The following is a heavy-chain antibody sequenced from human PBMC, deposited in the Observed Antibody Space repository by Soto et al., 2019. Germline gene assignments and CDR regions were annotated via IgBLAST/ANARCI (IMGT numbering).Heavy chain of an antibody. CDR1: GGTFSSYA. CDR2: IIPIFGTA. Sequence: ASVKVSCKASGGTFSSYAISWVRQAPGQGLEWMGGIIPIFGTANYAQKFQGRVTITADKSTSTAYMELSSLRSEDTAVYYCARGKIAAAGWENNWFDPWGQGTLVIVSS. D-gene: IGHD6-13*01. J-gene: IGHJ5*02. V-gene: IGHV1-69*06. CDR3: ARGKIAAAGWENNWFDP.